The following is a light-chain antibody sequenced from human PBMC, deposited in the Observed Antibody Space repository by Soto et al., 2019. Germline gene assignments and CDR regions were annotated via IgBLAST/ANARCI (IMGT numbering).Light chain of an antibody. J-gene: IGKJ1*01. CDR1: QSVSDN. Sequence: EIAVTQSPATLSVSPGERATLSCRASQSVSDNLAWYQQKPGQATRLLIYAASTRATGIPARFSGSGSGTEFTLTISSLQSEDFAVYYCQQYTKWPPWTFGQGTKVEIK. CDR2: AAS. CDR3: QQYTKWPPWT. V-gene: IGKV3-15*01.